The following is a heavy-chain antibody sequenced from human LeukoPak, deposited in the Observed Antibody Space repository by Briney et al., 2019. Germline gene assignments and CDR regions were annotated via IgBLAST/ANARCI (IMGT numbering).Heavy chain of an antibody. Sequence: GGSLRLSCVGSGLSFSSYWMSWFRQAPGKGLEWVANIKQDGSEKYHVDSVKGRFTVSRDNAKNLLYLQMNSLRDEDTAVYYCARGANNWNYRSYFDFWDQGTLVTVSS. J-gene: IGHJ4*02. D-gene: IGHD1-7*01. CDR2: IKQDGSEK. CDR1: GLSFSSYW. CDR3: ARGANNWNYRSYFDF. V-gene: IGHV3-7*03.